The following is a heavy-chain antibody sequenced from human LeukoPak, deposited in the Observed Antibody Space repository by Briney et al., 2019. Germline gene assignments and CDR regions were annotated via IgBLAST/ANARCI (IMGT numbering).Heavy chain of an antibody. Sequence: SETLSLTCTVSGGSISSYYWSWIRQPPGKGLEWIGYIYYSGSTNYNPSLKSRGTISVDTSKNQFSLKLSSVTAADTAVYYCARVFDFWSGYYQGYYFDYWGQGTLVTVSS. CDR2: IYYSGST. CDR1: GGSISSYY. D-gene: IGHD3-3*01. CDR3: ARVFDFWSGYYQGYYFDY. V-gene: IGHV4-59*01. J-gene: IGHJ4*02.